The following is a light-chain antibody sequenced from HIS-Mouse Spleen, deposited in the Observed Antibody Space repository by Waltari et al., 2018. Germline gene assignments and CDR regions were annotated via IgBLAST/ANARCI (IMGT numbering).Light chain of an antibody. J-gene: IGKJ1*01. V-gene: IGKV1-9*01. CDR1: QGISSY. CDR2: AAS. CDR3: QQLNSYPPT. Sequence: DIQLTQSPSFLSAAVGDRVTITCRVSQGISSYLAWYQQKPGKAPKLLIYAASTLQSGVPSRFRCSGSGTEFTLTISSLQPEDFATYYCQQLNSYPPTFGQGTKVEIK.